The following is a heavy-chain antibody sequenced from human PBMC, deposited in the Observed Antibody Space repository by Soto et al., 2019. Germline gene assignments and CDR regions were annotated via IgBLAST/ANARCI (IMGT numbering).Heavy chain of an antibody. CDR2: MSVVGDCK. D-gene: IGHD3-16*01. CDR1: GFPVTYYD. J-gene: IGHJ4*02. CDR3: AWRSARGRTARATYFDY. V-gene: IGHV3-23*01. Sequence: GGSLRLSCVVSGFPVTYYDLSWVRQPPGKGREWVSGMSVVGDCKSYADSVKDRLTTSRYQAKNILLLQMNNQRAADTATSYCAWRSARGRTARATYFDYWGQGTLVTVSS.